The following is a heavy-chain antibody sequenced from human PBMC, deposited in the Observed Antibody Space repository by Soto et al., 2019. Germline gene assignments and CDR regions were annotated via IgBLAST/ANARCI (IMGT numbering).Heavy chain of an antibody. Sequence: QVQLVESGGGVVQPGRSLRLSCEASGFTFSESGMHWVRQAPGKGLEWVTLISDDSSQKYYIESVKGRFTISRDNSKNTMYLQMNSLSAEDTAVYYCASSRYAIGGSMDVWGQGPTVTVSS. V-gene: IGHV3-30*03. J-gene: IGHJ6*02. CDR2: ISDDSSQK. CDR3: ASSRYAIGGSMDV. D-gene: IGHD1-1*01. CDR1: GFTFSESG.